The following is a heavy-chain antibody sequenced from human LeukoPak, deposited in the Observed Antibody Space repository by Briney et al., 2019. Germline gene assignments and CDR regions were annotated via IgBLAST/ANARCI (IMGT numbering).Heavy chain of an antibody. D-gene: IGHD3-10*01. V-gene: IGHV3-7*01. Sequence: GGSLRLSCAAPGFTFSSYWMSWVRQAPGKGLEWVANIKQDGSEKYYVDSVKGRFTISRDNAKNSLYLQMNSLRAEDTAVYYCASGSYGSGFYYFYYMDVWGKGTTVTVSS. CDR2: IKQDGSEK. CDR1: GFTFSSYW. J-gene: IGHJ6*03. CDR3: ASGSYGSGFYYFYYMDV.